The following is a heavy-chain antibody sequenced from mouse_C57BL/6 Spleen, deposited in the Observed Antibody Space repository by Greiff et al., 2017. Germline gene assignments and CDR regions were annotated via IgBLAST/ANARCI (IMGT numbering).Heavy chain of an antibody. CDR1: GYAFTNYL. CDR3: ARGHYGSLYAMDY. CDR2: INPGSGGT. V-gene: IGHV1-54*01. Sequence: VQLQQSGAELVRPGTSVKVSCKASGYAFTNYLIEWVKQRPGQGLEWIGVINPGSGGTNYNEKFKGKATLTADKSSSTAYMQLSSLTSEDSAVYFCARGHYGSLYAMDYWGQGTSVTVSS. J-gene: IGHJ4*01. D-gene: IGHD1-1*01.